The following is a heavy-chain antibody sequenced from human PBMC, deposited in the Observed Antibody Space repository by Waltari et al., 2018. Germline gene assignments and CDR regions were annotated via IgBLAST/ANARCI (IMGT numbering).Heavy chain of an antibody. CDR1: GYSISSGYY. Sequence: QVQLQESGPGLVKPSETLSLTCAVSGYSISSGYYWGWIRQPPGKGLEWIGGIYHSGSTYYNPSLKSRVTISVDTSKNQFSLKLSSVTAADTAVYYCARDLVVTAILDAFDIWGQGTMVTVSS. V-gene: IGHV4-38-2*02. CDR2: IYHSGST. J-gene: IGHJ3*02. D-gene: IGHD2-21*02. CDR3: ARDLVVTAILDAFDI.